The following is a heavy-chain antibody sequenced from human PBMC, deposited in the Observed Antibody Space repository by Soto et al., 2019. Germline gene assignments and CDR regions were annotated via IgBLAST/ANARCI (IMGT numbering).Heavy chain of an antibody. J-gene: IGHJ5*02. CDR3: ACYDFWSGYLPDP. CDR1: GGSISSYY. CDR2: IYYSGST. Sequence: SETLSLTCTVSGGSISSYYWSWIRQPPGKGLEWIGYIYYSGSTNYNPSLKSRVTISVDTSKNQFSLKLSSVTAADTAVYYCACYDFWSGYLPDPWGQGTLVTVSS. D-gene: IGHD3-3*01. V-gene: IGHV4-59*08.